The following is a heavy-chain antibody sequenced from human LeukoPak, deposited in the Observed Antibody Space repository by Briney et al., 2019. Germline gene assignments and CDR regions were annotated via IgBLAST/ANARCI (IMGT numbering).Heavy chain of an antibody. CDR2: IYYSGST. CDR1: GGSISSYY. J-gene: IGHJ5*02. D-gene: IGHD1-14*01. CDR3: ARDPEDWFDP. V-gene: IGHV4-39*07. Sequence: SETLSLTCTVSGGSISSYYWGWIRQPPGKGLEWIGSIYYSGSTYYNPSLKSRVTISVDTSKNQFSLKLSSVTAADTAVYYCARDPEDWFDPWGQGTLVTVSS.